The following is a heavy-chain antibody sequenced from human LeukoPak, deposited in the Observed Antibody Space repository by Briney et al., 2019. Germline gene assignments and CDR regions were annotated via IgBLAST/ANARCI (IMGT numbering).Heavy chain of an antibody. CDR1: GGSISSSSYY. D-gene: IGHD2-2*01. J-gene: IGHJ5*02. Sequence: SSETLSLTCTVSGGSISSSSYYWGWIRQPPGRGLEWIGSIDYSESTFYNPSLKSRVTISVDTSKTQFSLKLTSVTAADTAVCYCARDRYCSRTSCANWFDPWGQGTLVTVSS. CDR3: ARDRYCSRTSCANWFDP. V-gene: IGHV4-39*07. CDR2: IDYSEST.